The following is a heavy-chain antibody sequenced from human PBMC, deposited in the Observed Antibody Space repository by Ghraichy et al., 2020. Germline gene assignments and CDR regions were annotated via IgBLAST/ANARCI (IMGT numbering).Heavy chain of an antibody. CDR3: AKDSNYYDSSDHAFDI. D-gene: IGHD3-22*01. CDR1: GFTFSSYA. Sequence: LSLTCAASGFTFSSYAMSWVRQAPGKGLEWVSAISGSGGSTYYADSVKGRFTISRDNSKNTLYLQMNSLRAEDTAVYYCAKDSNYYDSSDHAFDIWGQGTMVTVSS. V-gene: IGHV3-23*01. CDR2: ISGSGGST. J-gene: IGHJ3*02.